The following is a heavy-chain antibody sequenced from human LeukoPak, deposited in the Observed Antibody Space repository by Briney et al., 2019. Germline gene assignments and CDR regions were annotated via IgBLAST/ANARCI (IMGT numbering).Heavy chain of an antibody. V-gene: IGHV4-39*01. J-gene: IGHJ4*02. CDR3: ASGEYTYGFPPFDY. D-gene: IGHD5-18*01. Sequence: KPSETLSLTCTVSGGSISSSSYYWYWLRQPPGKALVGIGSIYYSGSTYYNPSLKSRVTISVDTSKNQFSLKLNSVTAADTAVFYCASGEYTYGFPPFDYWGQGGLATVPS. CDR2: IYYSGST. CDR1: GGSISSSSYY.